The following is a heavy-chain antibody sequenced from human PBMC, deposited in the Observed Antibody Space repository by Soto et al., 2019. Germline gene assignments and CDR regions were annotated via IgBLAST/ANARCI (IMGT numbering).Heavy chain of an antibody. CDR1: GGSMRNYF. J-gene: IGHJ4*02. Sequence: PSETLSLTCTVSGGSMRNYFWTWIRQPPGKGLEWIGYIHYSGTTSFFPSYNPSLRSRVTISEDMSKNQFSLKLLSVTTADTAVYFCAAGEASSRNLVPYYLDFWGQGTLVTVSS. V-gene: IGHV4-59*01. CDR3: AAGEASSRNLVPYYLDF. D-gene: IGHD6-13*01. CDR2: IHYSGTT.